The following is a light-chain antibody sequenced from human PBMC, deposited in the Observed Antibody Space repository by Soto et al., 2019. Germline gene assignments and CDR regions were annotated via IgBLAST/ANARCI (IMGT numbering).Light chain of an antibody. V-gene: IGKV1-5*01. CDR1: QSISRW. J-gene: IGKJ5*01. CDR2: EAS. Sequence: DRQITQSPTTLAEAVGVSVTIRRRASQSISRWLTWYQQKPGKAPQLLIYEASSLESGVPSRFSGSGSGTDLNLTISHLEPYYFAVYYFPQRSNWPANIGQGTRLEIK. CDR3: PQRSNWPAN.